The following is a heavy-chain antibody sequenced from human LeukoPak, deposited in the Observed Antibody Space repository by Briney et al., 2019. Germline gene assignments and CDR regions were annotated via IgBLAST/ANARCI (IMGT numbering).Heavy chain of an antibody. D-gene: IGHD3-3*01. V-gene: IGHV3-23*01. CDR1: GFTFSSYA. Sequence: SGGSLRLSCAASGFTFSSYAMSWVRQAPGKGLEWVSAISGSGGSTYYADSVKGRFTISRDNSKNTLYLQMNSLRAEDTAVYYCAKDTIFGVVIILFDYWGQGTLVTVSS. CDR2: ISGSGGST. J-gene: IGHJ4*02. CDR3: AKDTIFGVVIILFDY.